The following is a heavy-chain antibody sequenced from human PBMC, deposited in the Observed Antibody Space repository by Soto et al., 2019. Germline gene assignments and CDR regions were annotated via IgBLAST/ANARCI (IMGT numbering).Heavy chain of an antibody. V-gene: IGHV1-18*01. J-gene: IGHJ4*02. CDR3: ARARATVAQGGYFDY. Sequence: ASVKVSCKASGYTFTSYGISWVRQAPGQGLEWMGWISAYNGNTNYAQKLQGRVTMTTDTSTGTAYMELRSLRSDDTAVYYCARARATVAQGGYFDYWGQGTLVTVSS. CDR1: GYTFTSYG. D-gene: IGHD4-17*01. CDR2: ISAYNGNT.